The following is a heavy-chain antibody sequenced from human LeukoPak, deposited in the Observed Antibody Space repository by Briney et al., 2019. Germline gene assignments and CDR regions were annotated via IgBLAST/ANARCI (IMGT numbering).Heavy chain of an antibody. CDR2: ISSNGGST. V-gene: IGHV3-64D*06. D-gene: IGHD6-13*01. Sequence: GGSLRLSCSASGFTFSSYAMHWVRQAPGKGLEYVSAISSNGGSTYYADSVKGRFTISRDNSKNTLYLQISSLRAEDTAVYYCVNPKIAAKYYFDYWGQGTLVTVSS. J-gene: IGHJ4*02. CDR1: GFTFSSYA. CDR3: VNPKIAAKYYFDY.